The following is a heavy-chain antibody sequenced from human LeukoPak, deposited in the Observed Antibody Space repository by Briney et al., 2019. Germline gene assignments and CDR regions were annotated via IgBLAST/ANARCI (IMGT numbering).Heavy chain of an antibody. CDR3: AKPMYYDILTGYLSWFDP. J-gene: IGHJ5*02. CDR1: GFTFSSYA. CDR2: ISGSGGST. D-gene: IGHD3-9*01. V-gene: IGHV3-23*01. Sequence: SGGSLRLSCAASGFTFSSYAMSWVRQAPGKGLEWVSAISGSGGSTYYADSVKGRFTISRDNSKNTLYLQMNSLRAEDTAVYYCAKPMYYDILTGYLSWFDPWGQGTLVTVSS.